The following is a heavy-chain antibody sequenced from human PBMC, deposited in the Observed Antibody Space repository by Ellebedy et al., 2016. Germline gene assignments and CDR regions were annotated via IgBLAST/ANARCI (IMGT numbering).Heavy chain of an antibody. Sequence: GGSLRLSCEAFGFTVRSNFMYWVRQAPGKGLVWVSRINSDGSSTNYADSVKGRFTISRDNAKNSLYLQMNSLRAEDTALYYCAKDRDVRGYSYGLFDYWGQGTLVTVSS. CDR1: GFTVRSNF. CDR2: INSDGSST. J-gene: IGHJ4*02. V-gene: IGHV3-74*01. CDR3: AKDRDVRGYSYGLFDY. D-gene: IGHD5-18*01.